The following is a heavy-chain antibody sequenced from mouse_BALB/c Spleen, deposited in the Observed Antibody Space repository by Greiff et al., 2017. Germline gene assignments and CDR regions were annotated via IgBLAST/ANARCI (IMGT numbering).Heavy chain of an antibody. CDR1: GYTFTSYW. V-gene: IGHV1-7*01. Sequence: QVQLQQSGAELAKPGASVKMSCKASGYTFTSYWMHWVKQRPGQGLEWIGYINPSTGYTEYNQKFKDKATLTADKSSSTAYMQLSSLTSEDSAVYYCAREGFSYYVFFAYWGQGTLVTVSA. J-gene: IGHJ3*01. CDR3: AREGFSYYVFFAY. D-gene: IGHD1-1*01. CDR2: INPSTGYT.